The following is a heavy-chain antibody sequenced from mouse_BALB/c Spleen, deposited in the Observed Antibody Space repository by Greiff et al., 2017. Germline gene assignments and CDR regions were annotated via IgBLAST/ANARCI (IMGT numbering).Heavy chain of an antibody. V-gene: IGHV5-17*02. Sequence: EVKLVESGGGLVQPGGSRKLSCAASGFTFSSFGMHWVRQAPEKGLEWVAYISSGSSTIYYADTVKGRFTISRDNPKNTLFLQMTSLRSEDTAMYYCARWRGAYYAMDYWGQGTSVTVSS. CDR3: ARWRGAYYAMDY. J-gene: IGHJ4*01. CDR1: GFTFSSFG. CDR2: ISSGSSTI.